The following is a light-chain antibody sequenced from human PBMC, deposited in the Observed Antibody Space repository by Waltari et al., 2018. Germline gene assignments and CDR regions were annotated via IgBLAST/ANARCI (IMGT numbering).Light chain of an antibody. Sequence: QSGLTQPASVSGSPGQSITVSCTGTSSDVGNYNLVSWYQQYPGKAPKLMVYEVTKRTSGVSDRFSGTKPGNTAALTMSGLQSEDEADYYCCSYAGLGIYVFGTGTKVTVL. V-gene: IGLV2-23*02. CDR3: CSYAGLGIYV. CDR2: EVT. CDR1: SSDVGNYNL. J-gene: IGLJ1*01.